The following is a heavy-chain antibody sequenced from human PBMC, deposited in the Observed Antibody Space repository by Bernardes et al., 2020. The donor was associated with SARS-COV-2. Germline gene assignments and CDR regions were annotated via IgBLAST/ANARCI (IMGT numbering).Heavy chain of an antibody. CDR1: GGSISSSSYY. V-gene: IGHV4-39*01. Sequence: SETLSLTCTVSGGSISSSSYYWGWLRQPPGKGLEWIGSIYYSGSTYYNPSLKSRVTISVDTSKNQFSLKLSSVTAADTAVYYCARHGGLGIVGVYVGYWGQGTLVTVSS. CDR2: IYYSGST. J-gene: IGHJ4*02. CDR3: ARHGGLGIVGVYVGY. D-gene: IGHD1-26*01.